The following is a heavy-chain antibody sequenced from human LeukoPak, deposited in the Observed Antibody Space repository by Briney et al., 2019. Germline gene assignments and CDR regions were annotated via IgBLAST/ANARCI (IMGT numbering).Heavy chain of an antibody. D-gene: IGHD1-26*01. Sequence: GRSLKISCKGSGYNFTNFWIGWVRQMPGKGLEWMGIIYPGDSDTRYSPSFQGQVTISADKSISTAYLQWSSLKASDTAMFYCAKHGTRILGATMVDFWGQGTLVTVSS. CDR2: IYPGDSDT. J-gene: IGHJ4*02. V-gene: IGHV5-51*01. CDR3: AKHGTRILGATMVDF. CDR1: GYNFTNFW.